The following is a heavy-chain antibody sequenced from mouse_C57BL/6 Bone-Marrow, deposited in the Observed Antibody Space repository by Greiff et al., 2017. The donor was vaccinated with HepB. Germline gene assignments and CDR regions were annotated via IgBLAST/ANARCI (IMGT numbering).Heavy chain of an antibody. CDR1: GFSFNTYA. CDR2: IRSKSNNYAT. CDR3: VRQNDEDYAMDY. Sequence: EVQLVESGGGLVQPKGSLKLSCAASGFSFNTYAMNWVRQAPGKGLEWVARIRSKSNNYATYYADSVKDRFTISRDDSESMLYLQMNNLKTEDTAMYYCVRQNDEDYAMDYWGQGTSVTVSS. J-gene: IGHJ4*01. V-gene: IGHV10-1*01. D-gene: IGHD2-12*01.